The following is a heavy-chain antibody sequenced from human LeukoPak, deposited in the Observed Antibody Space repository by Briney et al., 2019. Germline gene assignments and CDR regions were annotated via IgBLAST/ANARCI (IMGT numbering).Heavy chain of an antibody. CDR1: GGSISSYS. J-gene: IGHJ3*02. D-gene: IGHD3-22*01. V-gene: IGHV4-30-2*01. CDR2: IYHSGST. Sequence: SETLSLTCTVSGGSISSYSWSWIRQPPGKGLEWIGYIYHSGSTYYNPSLKSRVTISVDRSKNQFSLKLSSVTAADTAVYYCALYGVIGAFDIWGQGTMVTVSS. CDR3: ALYGVIGAFDI.